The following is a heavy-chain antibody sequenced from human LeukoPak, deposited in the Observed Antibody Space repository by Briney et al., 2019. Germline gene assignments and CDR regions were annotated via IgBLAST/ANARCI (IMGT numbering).Heavy chain of an antibody. CDR1: GFTFSSYW. V-gene: IGHV3-74*01. Sequence: GGSLRLSCAASGFTFSSYWMRWVRHAPGKGLVWVSRINSDGSSTSYADSVKGRFTISRDNAKNTLYLQMNSLRAEDTAVYYCARAAPRATEPFDYWGQGTLVTVSS. CDR2: INSDGSST. J-gene: IGHJ4*02. CDR3: ARAAPRATEPFDY. D-gene: IGHD5-12*01.